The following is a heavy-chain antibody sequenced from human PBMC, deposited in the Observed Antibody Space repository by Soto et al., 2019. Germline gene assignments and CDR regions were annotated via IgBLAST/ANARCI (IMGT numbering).Heavy chain of an antibody. CDR1: GFTFSSYA. CDR3: ASGSSSPSDY. J-gene: IGHJ4*02. D-gene: IGHD6-6*01. V-gene: IGHV3-30-3*01. Sequence: QVQLVESGGGVVQPGRSLRLSCAASGFTFSSYAMHWVRQAPGKGLEWVAVISYDGSNKYYADSVKGRFTISRDNSKTTLYRQMNSLSAEDTAVYYCASGSSSPSDYWGQGTLVTVSS. CDR2: ISYDGSNK.